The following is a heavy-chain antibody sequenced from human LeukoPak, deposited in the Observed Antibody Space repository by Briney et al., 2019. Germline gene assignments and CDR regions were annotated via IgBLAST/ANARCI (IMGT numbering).Heavy chain of an antibody. D-gene: IGHD3-10*01. CDR2: IYYSGST. J-gene: IGHJ4*02. V-gene: IGHV4-59*01. Sequence: SETLSLTCTVSGGSISTYYWSWIRQPPGKGLEWIGYIYYSGSTKYNPSLKSRVTISVDTSKNQFSLKLSSVTAADTAVYYCARSYGSGNYFDYWGQGTLVTVSS. CDR1: GGSISTYY. CDR3: ARSYGSGNYFDY.